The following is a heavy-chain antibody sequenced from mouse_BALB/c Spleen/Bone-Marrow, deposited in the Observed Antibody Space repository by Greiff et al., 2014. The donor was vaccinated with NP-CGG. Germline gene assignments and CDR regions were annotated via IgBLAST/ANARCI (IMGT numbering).Heavy chain of an antibody. CDR3: TLWCYAMDY. D-gene: IGHD1-1*02. V-gene: IGHV1S16*01. Sequence: QVQLQQSGAELVKPGASVKLSCKASGYTFTSYYMYWVKQRPGQGLEWIGEINPSNGGTNFNEKFKSKATLTVDESSSTAYMQLSSLTSEDSAVYYCTLWCYAMDYWGQGTSVTVSS. CDR1: GYTFTSYY. CDR2: INPSNGGT. J-gene: IGHJ4*01.